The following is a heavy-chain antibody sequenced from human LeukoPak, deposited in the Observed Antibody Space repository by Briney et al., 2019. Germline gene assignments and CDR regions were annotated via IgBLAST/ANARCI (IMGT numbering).Heavy chain of an antibody. CDR2: IYYSGRT. V-gene: IGHV4-59*01. CDR1: GGSISTYY. CDR3: ARDSPYYYGSGSATYYMDV. J-gene: IGHJ6*03. D-gene: IGHD3-10*01. Sequence: SETLSLTCTVSGGSISTYYWNWIRQPPGKVLEWIGYIYYSGRTNYSPSLKSRVTISVDTSKNQFSLKLSSVTAADTAVYYCARDSPYYYGSGSATYYMDVWGKGTTVTISS.